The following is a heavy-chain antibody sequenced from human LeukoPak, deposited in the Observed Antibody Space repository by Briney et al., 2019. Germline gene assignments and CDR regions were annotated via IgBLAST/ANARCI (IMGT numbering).Heavy chain of an antibody. CDR2: IYYSGST. CDR3: AKHRGYSSDWFDP. Sequence: PSETLSLTCTVSGGSISSGGYYWSWIRQHPGKGLEWIGYIYYSGSTYYNPSLKSRVTISVDTSKNQFSLKLSSVTAADTAVYYCAKHRGYSSDWFDPWGQGTLVTVSS. D-gene: IGHD5-18*01. V-gene: IGHV4-31*03. CDR1: GGSISSGGYY. J-gene: IGHJ5*02.